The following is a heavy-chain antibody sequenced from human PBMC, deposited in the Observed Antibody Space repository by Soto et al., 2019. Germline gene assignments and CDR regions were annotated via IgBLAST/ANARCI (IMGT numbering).Heavy chain of an antibody. CDR2: ISSSGSTI. CDR1: GFTFSDYY. D-gene: IGHD6-13*01. J-gene: IGHJ6*03. V-gene: IGHV3-11*01. Sequence: GGSLRLSCAASGFTFSDYYMSWIRQAPGKGLEWVSYISSSGSTIYYADSVKGRFTISRDNAKNSLYLQMNSLRAEDTAVYYCARVGRAAAGADYYYYYYYMDVWGKGTTVTVSS. CDR3: ARVGRAAAGADYYYYYYYMDV.